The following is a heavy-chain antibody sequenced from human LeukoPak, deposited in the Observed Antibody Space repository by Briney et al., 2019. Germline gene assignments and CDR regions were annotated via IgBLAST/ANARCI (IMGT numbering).Heavy chain of an antibody. CDR2: INHSGST. CDR1: GGSFSGYY. CDR3: ARAGVTYYYDS. V-gene: IGHV4-34*01. J-gene: IGHJ4*02. Sequence: SETLSLTCAVYGGSFSGYYWSWIRQPPGKGLEWIGEINHSGSTNYNPSLKSRVTISVDTSKNQFSLKLSSVTAADTAVYYCARAGVTYYYDSWGQGTLVTVSS. D-gene: IGHD3-16*01.